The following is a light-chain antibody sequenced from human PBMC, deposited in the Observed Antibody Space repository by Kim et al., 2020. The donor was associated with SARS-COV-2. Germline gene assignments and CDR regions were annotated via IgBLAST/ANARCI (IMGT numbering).Light chain of an antibody. J-gene: IGKJ1*01. V-gene: IGKV3-20*01. CDR2: GAS. Sequence: SAGQSAPLSSRPSQRISCSYLAWYQHKPGQSPRLLIYGASSMATGIPDRFSGSGSGTDFTLTISRLGPEDFAVYCCQQYGSSPRTFGQGTKVDIK. CDR3: QQYGSSPRT. CDR1: QRISCSY.